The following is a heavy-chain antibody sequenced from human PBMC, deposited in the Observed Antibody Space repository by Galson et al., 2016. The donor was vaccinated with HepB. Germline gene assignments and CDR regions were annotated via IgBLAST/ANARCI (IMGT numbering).Heavy chain of an antibody. CDR1: GFTFNRYT. CDR3: ARAPIEVDGMRHYYYGMDV. CDR2: ISNSSSYI. V-gene: IGHV3-21*01. J-gene: IGHJ6*02. Sequence: SLRLSCAASGFTFNRYTMHWVRQAPGKGLEWVAYISNSSSYIYYADSVKGRFTISRDNAKKSLYLQMNSLRAEDTAVYYRARAPIEVDGMRHYYYGMDVWGQGTTVAVSS. D-gene: IGHD6-13*01.